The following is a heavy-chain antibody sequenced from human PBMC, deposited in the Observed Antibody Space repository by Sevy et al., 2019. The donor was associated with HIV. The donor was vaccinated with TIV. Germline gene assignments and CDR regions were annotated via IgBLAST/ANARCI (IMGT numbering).Heavy chain of an antibody. Sequence: SETLSLTCSVSGGSINSPDHYWTWIRQPPGKGLEWIGYIYYSGITYSTPSLKSRLTLSIDTSTRQFSLHLTSVTAADTAVYFCARNYSPWLLIDSWGQGTQVTVSS. CDR2: IYYSGIT. V-gene: IGHV4-30-4*01. CDR3: ARNYSPWLLIDS. CDR1: GGSINSPDHY. D-gene: IGHD2-21*01. J-gene: IGHJ4*02.